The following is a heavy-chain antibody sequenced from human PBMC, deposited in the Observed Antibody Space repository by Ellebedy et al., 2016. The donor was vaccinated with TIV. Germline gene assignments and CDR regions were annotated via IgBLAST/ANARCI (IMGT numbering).Heavy chain of an antibody. J-gene: IGHJ6*02. CDR3: ARTLLQPYYYGSGSPSDYYYGMDV. V-gene: IGHV2-5*02. D-gene: IGHD3-10*01. CDR1: GFSLSTSGVG. Sequence: SGPTLVKPTQTLTLTCTFSGFSLSTSGVGVGWIRQPPGKALEWLALIYWDDDKRYSPSLKSRLTITKDTSKNQVVLTMTNMDPVDTATYYCARTLLQPYYYGSGSPSDYYYGMDVWGQGTTVTVSS. CDR2: IYWDDDK.